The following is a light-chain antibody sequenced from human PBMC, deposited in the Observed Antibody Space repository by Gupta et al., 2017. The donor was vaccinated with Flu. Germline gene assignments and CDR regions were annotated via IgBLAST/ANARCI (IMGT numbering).Light chain of an antibody. CDR2: GAS. Sequence: GNRVIITRRASQSISNSLCWYQQKPEKAPKSLIYGASSLQNGVPSRFSGSGSGTDFTLTISSLQPEDYGTYYCRQYKSYPITFGQGTRLEIK. CDR1: QSISNS. CDR3: RQYKSYPIT. J-gene: IGKJ5*01. V-gene: IGKV1D-16*01.